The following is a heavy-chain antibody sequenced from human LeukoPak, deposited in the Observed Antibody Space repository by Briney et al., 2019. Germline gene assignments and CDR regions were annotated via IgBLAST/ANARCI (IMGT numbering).Heavy chain of an antibody. D-gene: IGHD5-18*01. V-gene: IGHV4-38-2*02. CDR2: IFHSGST. Sequence: SETLSLTCTVSGYSISNGFYWAWIRQPPGKGLEWIGSIFHSGSTYYNPSLKIRVTISVDTSKNQLSLKLSSVTAADTAVYYCASGYSYPSPFDYWGQGALVSVSS. J-gene: IGHJ4*02. CDR1: GYSISNGFY. CDR3: ASGYSYPSPFDY.